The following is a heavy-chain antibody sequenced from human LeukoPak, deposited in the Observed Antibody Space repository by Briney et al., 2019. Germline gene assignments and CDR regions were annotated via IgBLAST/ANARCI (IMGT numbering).Heavy chain of an antibody. CDR3: ATSQRLTSIDY. J-gene: IGHJ4*02. D-gene: IGHD3-16*01. Sequence: SETLSLTCAVYGGSFSDYYWSWIRQPPGKGLEWIGEINHSGSTNYNPSLKSRVTISVDTSKNQFSLKLSSVTAADTAVYYCATSQRLTSIDYWGQGTLVTVSS. V-gene: IGHV4-34*01. CDR1: GGSFSDYY. CDR2: INHSGST.